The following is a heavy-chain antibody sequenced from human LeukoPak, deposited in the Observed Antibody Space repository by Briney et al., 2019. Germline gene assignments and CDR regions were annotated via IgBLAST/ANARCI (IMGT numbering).Heavy chain of an antibody. CDR3: ARASGSSWYKLDY. CDR1: GGSISSGGYY. Sequence: PSETLSLTCTVSGGSISSGGYYWSWIRQPPGKGLGWIGYIHHSGDTYQNPSLKSRVTVSSDRSKNQFYLKLSSVTAADTAVYYCARASGSSWYKLDYWGQGTLVTVSS. D-gene: IGHD6-13*01. J-gene: IGHJ4*02. V-gene: IGHV4-30-2*01. CDR2: IHHSGDT.